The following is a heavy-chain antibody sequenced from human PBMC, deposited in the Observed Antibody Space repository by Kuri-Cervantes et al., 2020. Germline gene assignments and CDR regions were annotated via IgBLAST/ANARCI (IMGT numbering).Heavy chain of an antibody. V-gene: IGHV3-53*01. CDR1: GFTVSSNY. CDR3: ARGALWFGENWFDP. D-gene: IGHD3-10*01. Sequence: GGSLRLSCAASGFTVSSNYMSWVRQAPGKGLEWVSVIYSGGSTYYADSVKGRFTISRDNAKNSLYLQMNSLRAEDTAVYYCARGALWFGENWFDPWGQGTLVTVSS. CDR2: IYSGGST. J-gene: IGHJ5*02.